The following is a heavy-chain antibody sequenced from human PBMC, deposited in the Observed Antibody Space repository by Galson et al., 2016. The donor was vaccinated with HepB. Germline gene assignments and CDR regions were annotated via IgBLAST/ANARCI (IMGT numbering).Heavy chain of an antibody. CDR2: IYHSGST. Sequence: ETLSLTCTVSGGSMSTYYWSWIRQPPGKGLEWIAFIYHSGSTYYNPSLKSRVTISVDTSKNQFSLKLSSVTAADTAVYYCARDRSSGSGNFGYWGQGTLVTVSS. V-gene: IGHV4-59*12. CDR1: GGSMSTYY. D-gene: IGHD3-10*01. CDR3: ARDRSSGSGNFGY. J-gene: IGHJ4*02.